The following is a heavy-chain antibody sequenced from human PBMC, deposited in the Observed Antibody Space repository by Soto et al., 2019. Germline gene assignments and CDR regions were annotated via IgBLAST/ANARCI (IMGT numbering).Heavy chain of an antibody. CDR1: GFTFSHYG. CDR3: VSDGTQLERRPSYGKDV. Sequence: QMQLEESGGGVVQPGRSLRLSCVASGFTFSHYGMHWVRQAPGKGLEWVAVIWHHGGNKYYADSVKGRFTISRDNARNPLYLQMDSLRGEDTGVYYCVSDGTQLERRPSYGKDVWGRGTTVIVSS. V-gene: IGHV3-33*01. CDR2: IWHHGGNK. D-gene: IGHD1-1*01. J-gene: IGHJ6*02.